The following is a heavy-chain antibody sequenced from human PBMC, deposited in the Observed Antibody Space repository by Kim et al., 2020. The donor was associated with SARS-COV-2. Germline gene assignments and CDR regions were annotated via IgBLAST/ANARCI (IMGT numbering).Heavy chain of an antibody. Sequence: YADSGKGRFTISRDNSTNTLYLQMNSLRAEDTAVYYCAKRPGALGYFDLWGRGTLVTVSS. D-gene: IGHD3-10*01. V-gene: IGHV3-23*01. CDR3: AKRPGALGYFDL. J-gene: IGHJ2*01.